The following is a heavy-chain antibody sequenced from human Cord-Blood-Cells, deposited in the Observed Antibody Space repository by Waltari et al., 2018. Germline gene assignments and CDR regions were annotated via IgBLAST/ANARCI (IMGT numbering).Heavy chain of an antibody. Sequence: QVQLQQWGAGLLQPSETLSLPCAVYVGSFSGYSWSWIRQPHGKGLEWIGEINHSGSTNYNPSLKSRVTISVDTSKNQFSLKLSSVTAADTAVYYCARAPLRRYSYGHDAFDIWGQGTMVTVSS. CDR2: INHSGST. V-gene: IGHV4-34*01. J-gene: IGHJ3*02. D-gene: IGHD5-18*01. CDR3: ARAPLRRYSYGHDAFDI. CDR1: VGSFSGYS.